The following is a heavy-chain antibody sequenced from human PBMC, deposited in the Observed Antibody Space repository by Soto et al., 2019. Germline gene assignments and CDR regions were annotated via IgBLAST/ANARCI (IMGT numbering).Heavy chain of an antibody. D-gene: IGHD5-12*01. CDR3: AKDSSGSIDY. J-gene: IGHJ4*02. CDR1: GFTFDDYT. Sequence: GGSLRLSCAASGFTFDDYTMHWIRQAPGKGLEWVSLISWDGGRTYYADSVKGRFTISRDHSKNSLYLQMNSLRTEDTALYYCAKDSSGSIDYWGQGTLVTVSS. CDR2: ISWDGGRT. V-gene: IGHV3-43*01.